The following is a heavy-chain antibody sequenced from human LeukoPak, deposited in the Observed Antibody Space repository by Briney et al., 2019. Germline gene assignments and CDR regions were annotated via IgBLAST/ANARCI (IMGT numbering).Heavy chain of an antibody. D-gene: IGHD5-24*01. V-gene: IGHV3-53*01. CDR1: GFSVSSNY. J-gene: IGHJ4*02. Sequence: GGSLRLSCAASGFSVSSNYMSWVRQAPGKGLEWVSVIYSGDRTYYADSVKGRFTISRDSSKNTLYLQMNNLRVEDTAVYYCERVSMAQYWGQGTLVTVSS. CDR3: ERVSMAQY. CDR2: IYSGDRT.